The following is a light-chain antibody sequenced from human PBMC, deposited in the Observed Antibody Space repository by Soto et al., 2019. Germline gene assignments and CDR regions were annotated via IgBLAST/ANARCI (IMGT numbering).Light chain of an antibody. CDR3: SSYTSSATWV. V-gene: IGLV2-14*01. CDR1: SSDVGGYNY. Sequence: QSVLTQPVSVSGSPGQSITISCTGTSSDVGGYNYVSWYQQHPGKAPKLMIYEVSNRPSGVSTRFSAFKSGNTASLTISGLQTEDEADYYCSSYTSSATWVFGGGTKLTVL. J-gene: IGLJ3*02. CDR2: EVS.